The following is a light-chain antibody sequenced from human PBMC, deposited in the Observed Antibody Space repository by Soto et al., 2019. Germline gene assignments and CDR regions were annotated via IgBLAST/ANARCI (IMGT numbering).Light chain of an antibody. CDR3: QQCGNWPPIM. CDR1: QSVSNC. Sequence: PEEIATLSCRASQSVSNCLAWYQQKAGQAPRLLIYDASTRVTGIPARFSGSGSGTDVTLTISSLEIEDCAVYAFQQCGNWPPIMLGQGTGLEIK. J-gene: IGKJ5*01. V-gene: IGKV3-11*01. CDR2: DAS.